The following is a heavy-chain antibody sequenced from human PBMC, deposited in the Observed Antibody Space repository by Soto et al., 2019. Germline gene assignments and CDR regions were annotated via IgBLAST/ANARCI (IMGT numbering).Heavy chain of an antibody. V-gene: IGHV3-30-3*01. D-gene: IGHD2-15*01. CDR3: ARIVGDCSGGSCYALDY. CDR2: ISYDGSNK. J-gene: IGHJ4*02. CDR1: GFTFSSYA. Sequence: GGSLRLSCAASGFTFSSYAMHWVRQAPGKGLEWVAVISYDGSNKYYADSVKGRFTISRDNSKNTLYLQMNSLRAEDTAVYYCARIVGDCSGGSCYALDYWGQGTLVTVSS.